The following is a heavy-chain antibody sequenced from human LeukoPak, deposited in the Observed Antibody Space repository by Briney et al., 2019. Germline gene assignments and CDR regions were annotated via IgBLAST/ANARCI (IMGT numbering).Heavy chain of an antibody. Sequence: SETLSLTCTVSGGSISSSSYYWGWIRQPPGKGLEWIGSIYYSGSTYYNPSLKSRVTISVDTSKNQFSLKLSSVTAADTAVYYCARDRDYYGSGPIGGAFDIWGQGTMVTVSS. CDR3: ARDRDYYGSGPIGGAFDI. J-gene: IGHJ3*02. CDR1: GGSISSSSYY. D-gene: IGHD3-10*01. V-gene: IGHV4-39*07. CDR2: IYYSGST.